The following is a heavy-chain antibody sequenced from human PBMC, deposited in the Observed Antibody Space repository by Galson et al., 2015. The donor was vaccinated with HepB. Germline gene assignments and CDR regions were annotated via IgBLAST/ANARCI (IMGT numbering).Heavy chain of an antibody. Sequence: SVKVSCKASGGTFSSYANSWVRQAPGQGLEWMGGIIPIFGTANYAQKFQGRVTITADESTSTAYMELSSLRSEDTAVYYCARDLWGAVPAAMEEGVDVWGQGTTVTVSS. J-gene: IGHJ6*02. V-gene: IGHV1-69*13. CDR2: IIPIFGTA. CDR1: GGTFSSYA. D-gene: IGHD2-2*01. CDR3: ARDLWGAVPAAMEEGVDV.